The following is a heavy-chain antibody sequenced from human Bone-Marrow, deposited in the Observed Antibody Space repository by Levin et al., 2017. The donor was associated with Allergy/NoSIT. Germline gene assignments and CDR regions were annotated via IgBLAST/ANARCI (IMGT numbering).Heavy chain of an antibody. Sequence: ASVKVSCKVSGHTLIELSMHWVRQSPGKGLEWMGGFDPEEGETVYTPKFLGRVTMTEDTSTDIAYLELSSLTSEDTAIYFCTTDPHTVTTPYWGQGTLVTVSS. V-gene: IGHV1-24*01. CDR1: GHTLIELS. D-gene: IGHD4-17*01. CDR3: TTDPHTVTTPY. J-gene: IGHJ4*02. CDR2: FDPEEGET.